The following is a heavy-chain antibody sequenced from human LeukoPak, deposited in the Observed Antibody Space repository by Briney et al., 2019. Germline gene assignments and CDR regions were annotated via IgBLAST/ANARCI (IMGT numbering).Heavy chain of an antibody. V-gene: IGHV3-23*01. J-gene: IGHJ5*02. Sequence: GGSLRLSCAASGFTFSSYAMSWVRQAPGKGLEWVSAISGSGGSTYYADSVKGRFTISRDNSKNTLYLQMNSLRAEDTAVYYCAKTPLPLDISGHNWFDPWGQGTLVTVSS. CDR3: AKTPLPLDISGHNWFDP. CDR1: GFTFSSYA. CDR2: ISGSGGST. D-gene: IGHD6-19*01.